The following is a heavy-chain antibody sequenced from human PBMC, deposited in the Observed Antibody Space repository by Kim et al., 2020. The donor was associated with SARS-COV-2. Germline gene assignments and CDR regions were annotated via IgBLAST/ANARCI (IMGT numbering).Heavy chain of an antibody. Sequence: SETLSLTCTVSGSSISSFYWNWIRQPPGKGLEWIGYIHYSGSTNYNPSLKSRVTISLDTSKNQFSLKLTFVTAADTAVYYCARAGYYYDSSDYKWFDPWGQGTLVTVSS. CDR3: ARAGYYYDSSDYKWFDP. CDR1: GSSISSFY. D-gene: IGHD3-22*01. J-gene: IGHJ5*02. CDR2: IHYSGST. V-gene: IGHV4-59*01.